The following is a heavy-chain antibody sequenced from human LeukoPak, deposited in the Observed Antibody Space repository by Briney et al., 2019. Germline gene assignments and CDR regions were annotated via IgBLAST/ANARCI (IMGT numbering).Heavy chain of an antibody. CDR3: ARASSEPVISGYMDV. D-gene: IGHD1-14*01. CDR1: SGSLSGYY. J-gene: IGHJ6*03. CDR2: TNRSGST. Sequence: SETLSLTCAVYSGSLSGYYWSWIRQPPGQGLEWIGETNRSGSTRYNPSLKSRVAILVDTSKSQFSLKLTSVTAAGTAVYYCARASSEPVISGYMDVWGRGTTVTVSS. V-gene: IGHV4-34*01.